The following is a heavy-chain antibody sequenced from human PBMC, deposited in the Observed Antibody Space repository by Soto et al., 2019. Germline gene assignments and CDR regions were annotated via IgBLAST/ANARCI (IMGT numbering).Heavy chain of an antibody. CDR3: ARVKGSNNSFFGVVEPGSYYRYYVDV. CDR2: ISVYNGNT. D-gene: IGHD3-3*01. V-gene: IGHV1-18*01. CDR1: GYTFTSYT. J-gene: IGHJ6*03. Sequence: ASVKVSCTASGYTFTSYTIIWVRQAPGQGLEWMGWISVYNGNTNFAQKFQDRVTMTTDTSTSTAYMELRSLRSDDTAVYYCARVKGSNNSFFGVVEPGSYYRYYVDVWGKGTTVTVSS.